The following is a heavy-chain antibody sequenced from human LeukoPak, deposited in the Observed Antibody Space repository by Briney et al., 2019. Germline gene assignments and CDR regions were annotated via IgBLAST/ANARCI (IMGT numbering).Heavy chain of an antibody. CDR3: ARVRYSGSYFYFAV. Sequence: SETLSLTCTVSGGSISSYYWSWIRQPPGKGLEWIGYIYYSGSTNYNPSLKSRVTISVDTSKNQFSLKLSSVTAADTAVYYCARVRYSGSYFYFAVWGQGTLVTVSS. V-gene: IGHV4-59*01. CDR2: IYYSGST. J-gene: IGHJ4*02. CDR1: GGSISSYY. D-gene: IGHD1-26*01.